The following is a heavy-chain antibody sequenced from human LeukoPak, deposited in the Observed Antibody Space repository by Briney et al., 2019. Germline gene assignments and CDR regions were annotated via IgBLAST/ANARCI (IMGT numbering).Heavy chain of an antibody. CDR1: GYTFTIYY. D-gene: IGHD6-13*01. V-gene: IGHV1-46*01. J-gene: IGHJ5*02. CDR3: AREGGGIAAAGRPKLNWFDP. CDR2: INPSGGST. Sequence: ASVKVSCKASGYTFTIYYMHWVRQAPGQGLEWMGIINPSGGSTNYAQNFQGRVTMTRDTSTSTVYMELSSLRSEDTAVYYCAREGGGIAAAGRPKLNWFDPWGQGTLVTVSS.